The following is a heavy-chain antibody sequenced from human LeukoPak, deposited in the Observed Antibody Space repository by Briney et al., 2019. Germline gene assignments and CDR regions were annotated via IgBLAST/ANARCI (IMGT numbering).Heavy chain of an antibody. D-gene: IGHD5-24*01. V-gene: IGHV4-59*08. CDR1: GGSISSYY. Sequence: KASETLSLTCTVSGGSISSYYWSWIRQPPGKGLEWIGYLYYSGSTNYNPSLKSRVTISVDTSKNQFSLKLSSVTAADTAVYYCARAVEMATIMDWGQGTLVTVSS. CDR2: LYYSGST. CDR3: ARAVEMATIMD. J-gene: IGHJ4*02.